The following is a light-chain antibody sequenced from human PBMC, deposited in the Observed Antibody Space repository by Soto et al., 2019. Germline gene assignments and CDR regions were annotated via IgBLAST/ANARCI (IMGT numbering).Light chain of an antibody. Sequence: DIEMTQSPSTLSASVGDRLTITCRASQTIRRWLAWYQQRPGKAPKVLIYDASTLESGVPARFSGSGSETEFTLTISSLQHEDSATYYCQHYNSDPWTFGQGTKVDIK. J-gene: IGKJ1*01. CDR3: QHYNSDPWT. V-gene: IGKV1-5*01. CDR2: DAS. CDR1: QTIRRW.